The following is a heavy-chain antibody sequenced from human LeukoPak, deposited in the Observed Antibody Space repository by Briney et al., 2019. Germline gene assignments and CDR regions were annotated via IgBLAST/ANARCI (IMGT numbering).Heavy chain of an antibody. V-gene: IGHV3-11*01. Sequence: PGGSLRLSCAASGFTFSDYYMSWILQAPGKGLEWVSYISSSGSTIYYADSVKGRFTISRDNAKNSLYLQMNSLRAEDTAVYYCAKGQDYYDISRDAFDIWGQGTMVTVAS. CDR3: AKGQDYYDISRDAFDI. D-gene: IGHD3-9*01. CDR2: ISSSGSTI. J-gene: IGHJ3*02. CDR1: GFTFSDYY.